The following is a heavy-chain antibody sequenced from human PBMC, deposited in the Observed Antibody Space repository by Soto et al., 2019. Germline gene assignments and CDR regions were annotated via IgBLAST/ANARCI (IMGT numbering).Heavy chain of an antibody. CDR1: GGSISSSNW. V-gene: IGHV4-4*02. Sequence: SETLSLTCAVSGGSISSSNWWSWVRQPPGKGLEWIGEIYHSGSTNYNPSLKSRVTISVDKSKNQFSLKLSSVTAADTAVYYCARLTPGWNDVGRSHTNWFDPWGQGTLVTVSS. CDR2: IYHSGST. D-gene: IGHD1-1*01. J-gene: IGHJ5*02. CDR3: ARLTPGWNDVGRSHTNWFDP.